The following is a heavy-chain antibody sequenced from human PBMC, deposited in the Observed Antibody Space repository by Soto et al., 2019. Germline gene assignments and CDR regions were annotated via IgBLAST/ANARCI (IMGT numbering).Heavy chain of an antibody. D-gene: IGHD2-21*01. Sequence: LRLSCTASGFTVSDYSVNWVRQAPGKGLEWISYISSTGDLVLYADSVKGRFTIARDIAKNSLYLQMDSLRDEDSAVYYCATWAIAVGGEGFWGQGTLVTVSS. CDR3: ATWAIAVGGEGF. CDR2: ISSTGDLV. CDR1: GFTVSDYS. V-gene: IGHV3-48*02. J-gene: IGHJ4*02.